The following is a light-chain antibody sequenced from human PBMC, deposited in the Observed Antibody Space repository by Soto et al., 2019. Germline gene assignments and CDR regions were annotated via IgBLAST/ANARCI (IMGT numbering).Light chain of an antibody. J-gene: IGLJ1*01. Sequence: SYELTQPPSVSVSPGQTASITCSGDKLGDKYACWYQQKPGQSPVLVIYQNTKRPSGIPERFSGSNSGNTATLTISGIQSMEEADYYCQAWDSSTFYVFGTGTKVTVL. CDR1: KLGDKY. CDR3: QAWDSSTFYV. CDR2: QNT. V-gene: IGLV3-1*01.